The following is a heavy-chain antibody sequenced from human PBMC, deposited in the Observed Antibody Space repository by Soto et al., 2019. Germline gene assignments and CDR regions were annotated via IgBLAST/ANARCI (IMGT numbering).Heavy chain of an antibody. CDR3: ARSIRGPRKFNGMDA. CDR2: IERDDDDK. Sequence: XGPTLVNPTETLTLTCTFSGFSITSPGMSVSWVRQPPGRALEWLALIERDDDDKYYSTSLKTRLTISKDTRKNQVVLTMANMDPADTATYYCARSIRGPRKFNGMDAWGQGTTVTVSS. CDR1: GFSITSPGMS. J-gene: IGHJ6*02. D-gene: IGHD1-20*01. V-gene: IGHV2-70*13.